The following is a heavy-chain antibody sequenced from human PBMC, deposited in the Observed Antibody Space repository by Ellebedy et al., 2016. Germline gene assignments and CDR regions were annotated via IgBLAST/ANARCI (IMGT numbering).Heavy chain of an antibody. CDR1: GYTFTGYY. J-gene: IGHJ4*02. CDR3: ARGGPAAIRVNPPPGIDY. CDR2: INPNSGGT. Sequence: ASVKVSCXASGYTFTGYYMHWVRQAPGQGLEWMGWINPNSGGTNYAQKFQGRVTMTRDTSISTAYMELSRLRSDDTAVYYCARGGPAAIRVNPPPGIDYWGQGTLVTVSS. D-gene: IGHD2-2*02. V-gene: IGHV1-2*02.